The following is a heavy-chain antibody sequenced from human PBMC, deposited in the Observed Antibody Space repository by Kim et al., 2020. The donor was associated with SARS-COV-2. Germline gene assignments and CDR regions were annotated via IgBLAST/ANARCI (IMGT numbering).Heavy chain of an antibody. CDR3: ARVEGLLEWDGMDV. Sequence: ASVKVSCKASGYTFTGYYMHWVRQAPGQGLEWMGWINPNSGGINYAQKFQGRVTMTRDTSISTAYMELSRLRSDDTAVYYCARVEGLLEWDGMDVWGQGTTVTVSS. J-gene: IGHJ6*02. CDR2: INPNSGGI. D-gene: IGHD3-3*01. V-gene: IGHV1-2*02. CDR1: GYTFTGYY.